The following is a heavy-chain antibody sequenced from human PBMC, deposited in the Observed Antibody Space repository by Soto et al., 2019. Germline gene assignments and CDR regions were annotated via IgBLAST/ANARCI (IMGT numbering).Heavy chain of an antibody. V-gene: IGHV1-18*01. J-gene: IGHJ4*02. CDR1: AYTFTNYG. CDR2: ISAYNGNI. CDR3: ARSVSSRNLREFAS. D-gene: IGHD6-13*01. Sequence: QVQLVQSGGEVKKPGASVKVSCKASAYTFTNYGISWVRQAPGQGLEWMGWISAYNGNINYAQKFRGRVIMTTDTSTSSAYAAVRSMRSDDTAVYYCARSVSSRNLREFASWGQGTLVTVSS.